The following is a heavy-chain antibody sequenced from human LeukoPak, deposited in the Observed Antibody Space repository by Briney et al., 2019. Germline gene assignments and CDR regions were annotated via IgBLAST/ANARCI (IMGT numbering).Heavy chain of an antibody. CDR3: ARETYYYGSGSYGFDY. Sequence: SETLSLTCTVSGGSISSYYWSWIRQPPGKGLEWIGYIYYSGSTNYNPSLKSRVTISVDTSKNQFPLKLSSVTAADTAVYYCARETYYYGSGSYGFDYWGQGTLVTVSS. J-gene: IGHJ4*02. D-gene: IGHD3-10*01. V-gene: IGHV4-59*01. CDR2: IYYSGST. CDR1: GGSISSYY.